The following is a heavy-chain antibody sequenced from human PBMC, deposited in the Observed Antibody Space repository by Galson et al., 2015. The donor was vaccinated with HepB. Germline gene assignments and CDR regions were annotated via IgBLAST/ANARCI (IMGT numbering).Heavy chain of an antibody. CDR3: ARGGGDIAVAPAAIRAFDF. V-gene: IGHV3-33*01. CDR1: AFTFRSFG. CDR2: IWYDGNNK. J-gene: IGHJ3*01. D-gene: IGHD2-2*01. Sequence: SLRLSCAGSAFTFRSFGMHWVRQAPGKGLEWVAVIWYDGNNKSYADSVQGRSTISRDNSRNTLYLQMSSLRVEDTAVYYCARGGGDIAVAPAAIRAFDFWGQGTLVTVSS.